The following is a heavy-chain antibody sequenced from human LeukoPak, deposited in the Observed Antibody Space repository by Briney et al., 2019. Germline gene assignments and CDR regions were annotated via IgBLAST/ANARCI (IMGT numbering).Heavy chain of an antibody. CDR2: ISYDGSNK. Sequence: GRSLRLSCAASGFTFSSYAMHWVRQAPGKGLEWVAVISYDGSNKYYADSVKGRFTISRDNSKNTLYLQMNSLRAEDTAVYYCARRPNPYDSSASAEYFHHWGQGTLVTVSS. CDR3: ARRPNPYDSSASAEYFHH. J-gene: IGHJ1*01. D-gene: IGHD3-22*01. V-gene: IGHV3-30-3*01. CDR1: GFTFSSYA.